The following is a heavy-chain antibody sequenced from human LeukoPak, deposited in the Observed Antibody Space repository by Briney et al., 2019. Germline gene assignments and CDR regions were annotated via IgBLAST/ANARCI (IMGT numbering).Heavy chain of an antibody. Sequence: SETLSLTCTVSGGSISSSSYYWGWIRQPPGKGLEWIGSIYYSGSTYYNPSLKSRVTISVDTSKNQFSLKLSSVTAADTAVYYCASQGVTTSLNWFDPWGQGTLVTVSS. CDR3: ASQGVTTSLNWFDP. CDR1: GGSISSSSYY. CDR2: IYYSGST. J-gene: IGHJ5*02. V-gene: IGHV4-39*07. D-gene: IGHD4-17*01.